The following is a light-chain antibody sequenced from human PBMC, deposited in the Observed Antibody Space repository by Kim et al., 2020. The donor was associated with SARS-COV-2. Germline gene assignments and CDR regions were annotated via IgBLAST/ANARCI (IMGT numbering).Light chain of an antibody. Sequence: VARRQTARITWGGNNIGSKNVHWYQQKPGQAPVLVIYRDSNRPSGIPERFSGSNSGNTATLTISRAQAGDEADYYCQVWDSSTWVFGGGTQLTVL. V-gene: IGLV3-9*01. CDR2: RDS. CDR3: QVWDSSTWV. J-gene: IGLJ3*02. CDR1: NIGSKN.